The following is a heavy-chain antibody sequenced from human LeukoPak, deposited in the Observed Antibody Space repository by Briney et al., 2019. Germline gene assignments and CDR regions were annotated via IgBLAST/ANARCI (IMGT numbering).Heavy chain of an antibody. V-gene: IGHV3-30*02. CDR2: IRLDGNNK. CDR3: AKDFGYGVDY. CDR1: GFTFSSYN. Sequence: GRCVRLSCAASGFTFSSYNMHWVRQPPGKGLEWVAFIRLDGNNKYYADSVKGRFTIPRDNSKNTLFLQMNSLSAEDTAVYYCAKDFGYGVDYWGQGTLVTVSS. J-gene: IGHJ4*02. D-gene: IGHD5-12*01.